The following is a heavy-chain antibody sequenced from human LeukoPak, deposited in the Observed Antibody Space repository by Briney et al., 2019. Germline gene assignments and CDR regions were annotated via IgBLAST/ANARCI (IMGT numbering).Heavy chain of an antibody. CDR3: ARERGYSYGYSDY. V-gene: IGHV3-21*01. CDR2: ISSSSSYL. J-gene: IGHJ4*02. D-gene: IGHD5-18*01. Sequence: PGGSLRLSCAASGFTFSSYSMNWVRQAPGKGLEWVSSISSSSSYLYYADSVKGRFTISRDNAKNSLYLQMNSLRAETTAVYYCARERGYSYGYSDYWGQGTLVTVSS. CDR1: GFTFSSYS.